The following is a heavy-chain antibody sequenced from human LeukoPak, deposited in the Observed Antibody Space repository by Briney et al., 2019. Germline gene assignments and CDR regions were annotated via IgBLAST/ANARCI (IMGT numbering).Heavy chain of an antibody. J-gene: IGHJ4*02. CDR3: ARESKEYSSSWYDY. D-gene: IGHD6-13*01. CDR1: GGSISSYY. Sequence: PSETLSLTCTVSGGSISSYYWSWIRQPPGKGLEWIGYIYYSGSTNYNPSLKSRVTISVDTSKNQFSLKLSSVTAADTAVYYCARESKEYSSSWYDYWGQGTLVTVSS. V-gene: IGHV4-59*12. CDR2: IYYSGST.